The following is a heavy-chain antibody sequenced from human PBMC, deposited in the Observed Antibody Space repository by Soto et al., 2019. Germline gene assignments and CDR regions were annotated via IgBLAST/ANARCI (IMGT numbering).Heavy chain of an antibody. D-gene: IGHD2-21*01. V-gene: IGHV3-48*01. Sequence: GGSLRLSCAASGFTFSSYSMNWVRQAPGKGLEWVAYISSSSSTIYYADSVKGRFTISRDNAKNSLYLQMNSLRAEDTAVYYCATSGHIAGWWGQGTLVTVSS. CDR3: ATSGHIAGW. CDR2: ISSSSSTI. CDR1: GFTFSSYS. J-gene: IGHJ4*02.